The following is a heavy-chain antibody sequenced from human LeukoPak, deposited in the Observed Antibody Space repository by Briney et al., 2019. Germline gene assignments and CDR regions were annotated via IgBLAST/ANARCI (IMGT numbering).Heavy chain of an antibody. CDR2: ISYDGSNK. V-gene: IGHV3-30*03. J-gene: IGHJ4*02. Sequence: GGSLRLSCAASGFTFSSYGMHWVRQAPGKGLEWVAVISYDGSNKYYADSVKGRFTVSRDNAKNSLYLQMNSLRVEDTAVYYCTRAHYFDDSTYYDYWGQGTLVTVSS. CDR3: TRAHYFDDSTYYDY. D-gene: IGHD3-22*01. CDR1: GFTFSSYG.